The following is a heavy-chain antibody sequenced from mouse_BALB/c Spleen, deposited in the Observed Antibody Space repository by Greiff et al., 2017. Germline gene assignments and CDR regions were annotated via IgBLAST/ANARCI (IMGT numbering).Heavy chain of an antibody. J-gene: IGHJ2*01. CDR2: IDPANGNT. Sequence: VQLQQSGAELVKPGASVKLSCTASGFNITDTYMHWVKQRPEQGLEWIGRIDPANGNTKYDPKFQCKATITADTSSNIAYMQLTSLTSEDTAVYYCAEGYSGNYDYWGQGTTLTVSS. V-gene: IGHV14-3*02. CDR3: AEGYSGNYDY. D-gene: IGHD2-1*01. CDR1: GFNITDTY.